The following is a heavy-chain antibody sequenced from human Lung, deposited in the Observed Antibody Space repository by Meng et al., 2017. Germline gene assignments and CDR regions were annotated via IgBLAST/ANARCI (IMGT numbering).Heavy chain of an antibody. J-gene: IGHJ3*02. D-gene: IGHD6-19*01. CDR3: ARDPVAVAGATDAFDI. V-gene: IGHV4-39*07. CDR2: IYYSGST. CDR1: GGPIRSSSYY. Sequence: SGPRLLKPSEALSLTCTVSGGPIRSSSYYWGWIRQPPGKGLEWIGSIYYSGSTYYNPSLKSRVTISVDTSKNQFSLKLSSVTSADTAVYYCARDPVAVAGATDAFDIWGQGTMVTVSS.